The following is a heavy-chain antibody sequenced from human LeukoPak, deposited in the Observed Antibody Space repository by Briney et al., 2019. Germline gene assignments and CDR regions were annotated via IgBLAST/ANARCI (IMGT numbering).Heavy chain of an antibody. D-gene: IGHD3-22*01. CDR3: ATDDSPMYYYDSSGYYN. J-gene: IGHJ4*02. CDR2: ISGSGGST. V-gene: IGHV3-23*01. CDR1: GFTFSSYA. Sequence: PGGSLRLSCAASGFTFSSYAMSWVRQAPGKGLEWVSAISGSGGSTYYADSVKGRFTISRDNSKNTLYLQMNSLRAEDTAVYYCATDDSPMYYYDSSGYYNWGQGTLVTVSS.